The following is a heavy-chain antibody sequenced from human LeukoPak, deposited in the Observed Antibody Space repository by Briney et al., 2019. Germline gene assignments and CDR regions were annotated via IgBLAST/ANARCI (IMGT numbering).Heavy chain of an antibody. Sequence: GGSLRLSCAASGFTFSSYWMSWVRQAPGKGLEWVANIKQDGSEKYYVDSVKGRFTISRDNAKNSVYLQMNSLRAEDTAVYYCARRDTAMIMYYYGMDVWGQGTMVTVSS. J-gene: IGHJ6*02. CDR2: IKQDGSEK. CDR3: ARRDTAMIMYYYGMDV. CDR1: GFTFSSYW. V-gene: IGHV3-7*01. D-gene: IGHD5-18*01.